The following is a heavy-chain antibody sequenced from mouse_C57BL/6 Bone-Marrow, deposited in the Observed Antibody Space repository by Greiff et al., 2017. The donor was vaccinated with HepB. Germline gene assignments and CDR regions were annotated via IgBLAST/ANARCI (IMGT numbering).Heavy chain of an antibody. CDR3: ARQAAVGYYAWFAY. D-gene: IGHD2-3*01. CDR1: GFTFSSYG. V-gene: IGHV5-6*01. Sequence: VQLKESGGDLVKPGGSLKLSCAASGFTFSSYGMSWVRQTPDKRLEWVATISSGGSYTYYPDSVKGRFTISRDNAKNTLYLQMSSLKSEDTAMYYCARQAAVGYYAWFAYWGQGTLVTVSA. J-gene: IGHJ3*01. CDR2: ISSGGSYT.